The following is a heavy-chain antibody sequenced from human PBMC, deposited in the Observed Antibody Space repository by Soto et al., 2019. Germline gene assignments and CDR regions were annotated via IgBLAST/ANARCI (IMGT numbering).Heavy chain of an antibody. V-gene: IGHV3-30*18. D-gene: IGHD2-2*01. CDR3: EKDRGYCSHPSGLNMLDFDY. CDR2: ISYDGRHT. CDR1: GFTFTTYG. Sequence: PGGSLRLSCAPSGFTFTTYGMNWVRQAPGKGLRCVSFISYDGRHTLYADCVRDRFAISSDNSKSTLYLQMDSLRHEDKAVYYCEKDRGYCSHPSGLNMLDFDYWGQGGPVTVS. J-gene: IGHJ4*02.